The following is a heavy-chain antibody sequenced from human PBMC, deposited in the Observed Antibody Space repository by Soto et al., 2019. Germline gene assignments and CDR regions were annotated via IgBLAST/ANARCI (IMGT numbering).Heavy chain of an antibody. CDR2: ISGGSDST. V-gene: IGHV3-23*01. CDR3: AKVFRQRQLAYSYLDY. CDR1: GFTFSSYV. Sequence: QPGGSLRLSCAASGFTFSSYVLSWARQAPGKGLEWVSTISGGSDSTHYADSVKGRFTISRDTSKNTLYRQMNSLRAGDTALYYCAKVFRQRQLAYSYLDYWGQGTLVTVSS. D-gene: IGHD6-25*01. J-gene: IGHJ4*02.